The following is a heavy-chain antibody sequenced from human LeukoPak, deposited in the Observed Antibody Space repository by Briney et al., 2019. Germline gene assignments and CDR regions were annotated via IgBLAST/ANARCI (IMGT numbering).Heavy chain of an antibody. V-gene: IGHV4-38-2*01. CDR3: AGYYASGVSAYDYFGMDV. CDR2: MSHNRGT. D-gene: IGHD3-10*01. CDR1: GFSISSGCY. Sequence: SETLSLTCAVSGFSISSGCYWGWIRQPPGKGLEWIGSMSHNRGTYYNSSLKSRVTISMDTSKNQFSLRLSSVTAADTAVYYCAGYYASGVSAYDYFGMDVWGKGTTVTVPS. J-gene: IGHJ6*04.